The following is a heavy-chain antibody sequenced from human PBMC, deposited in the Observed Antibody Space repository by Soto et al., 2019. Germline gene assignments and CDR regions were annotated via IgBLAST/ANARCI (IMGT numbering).Heavy chain of an antibody. CDR1: GGSMTSYY. CDR3: ARGQRFSDWFDH. CDR2: VYSSGGT. Sequence: PSETLSLTCTVSGGSMTSYYWTWIRQPAGKGLEWIGRVYSSGGTHYNPSLKSRVTTSLDTSKNQFSLRLLSVTDADTAVYFCARGQRFSDWFDHWGQGTLVTVSS. J-gene: IGHJ5*02. V-gene: IGHV4-4*07. D-gene: IGHD3-3*01.